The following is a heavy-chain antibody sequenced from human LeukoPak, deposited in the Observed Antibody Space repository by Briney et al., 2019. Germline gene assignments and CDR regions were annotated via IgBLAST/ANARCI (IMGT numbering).Heavy chain of an antibody. D-gene: IGHD3-22*01. CDR3: ASYKYYYDSSGSDY. CDR2: IYYSGST. CDR1: GGSISSSSYY. Sequence: SQTLSLTCTVSGGSISSSSYYWGWIRQPPGKGLEWIGSIYYSGSTYYNPSLKSRVTISVDTSKNQFSLKLSSVTAADTAVYYCASYKYYYDSSGSDYWGQGTLVTVSS. J-gene: IGHJ4*02. V-gene: IGHV4-39*07.